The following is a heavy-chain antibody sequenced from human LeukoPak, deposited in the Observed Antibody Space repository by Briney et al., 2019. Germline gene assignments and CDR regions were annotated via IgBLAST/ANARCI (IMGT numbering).Heavy chain of an antibody. Sequence: GGSLRLSCAASGFTFSSYGMHWVRQAPGKGLEWVAVISSEGSEKFYADSVKGRFTISRDNSKNTLNLQMNSLRVEDTAVYYCARGRVGHTGNFDYWGQGTLVTVPS. CDR1: GFTFSSYG. J-gene: IGHJ4*02. D-gene: IGHD1-26*01. CDR2: ISSEGSEK. CDR3: ARGRVGHTGNFDY. V-gene: IGHV3-30*03.